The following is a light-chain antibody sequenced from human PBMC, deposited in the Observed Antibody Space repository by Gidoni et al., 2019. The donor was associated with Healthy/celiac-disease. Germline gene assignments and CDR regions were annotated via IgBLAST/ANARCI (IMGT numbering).Light chain of an antibody. Sequence: IQMTQSPSSLSASVGDRVTITCRASQSIRRDLNWYQQKPGKAPKLLIYAASSLQSGVPSRFSGSGSGPDFTLTISSLQPEDFATYYCQQSYSTPLTFGGGTKVEIK. J-gene: IGKJ4*01. CDR1: QSIRRD. CDR3: QQSYSTPLT. V-gene: IGKV1-39*01. CDR2: AAS.